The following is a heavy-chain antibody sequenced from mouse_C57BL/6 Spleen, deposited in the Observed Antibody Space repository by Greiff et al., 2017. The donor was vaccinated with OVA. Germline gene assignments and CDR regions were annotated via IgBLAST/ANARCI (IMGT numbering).Heavy chain of an antibody. Sequence: QVQLQQPGAELVKPGASVKLSCKASGYTFTSYWMHWVKQRPGQGLEWIGMIHPNSGSTNYNEKFKSKATLTVDKSSSTAYMQLSSLTSEDSAVYYCARSSTMITPNYAMDYWGQGTSVTVSS. CDR3: ARSSTMITPNYAMDY. CDR1: GYTFTSYW. J-gene: IGHJ4*01. CDR2: IHPNSGST. D-gene: IGHD2-4*01. V-gene: IGHV1-64*01.